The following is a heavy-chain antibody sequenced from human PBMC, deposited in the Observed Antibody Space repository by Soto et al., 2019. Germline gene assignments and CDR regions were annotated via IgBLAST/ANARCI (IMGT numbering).Heavy chain of an antibody. J-gene: IGHJ6*02. CDR1: GGIFNSYS. Sequence: ASVKVSCKASGGIFNSYSIIWVRQAPGQGLEWMGGILPIFGTTNYAQKFQGRVTITADKSASTAYMELSSLTSKDTAVYYCVGSGYCTSANCRRPDFYTIDVWGQGTMVTVSS. CDR3: VGSGYCTSANCRRPDFYTIDV. CDR2: ILPIFGTT. V-gene: IGHV1-69*06. D-gene: IGHD2-2*01.